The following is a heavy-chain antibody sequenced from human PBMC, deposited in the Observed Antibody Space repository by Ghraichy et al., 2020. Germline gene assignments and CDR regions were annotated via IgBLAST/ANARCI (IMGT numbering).Heavy chain of an antibody. CDR3: ARDLGSGWPDDAFDI. D-gene: IGHD6-19*01. CDR2: ISAYNGNT. CDR1: GYTFTSYG. Sequence: ASVKVSCKASGYTFTSYGISWVRQAPGQGLEWMGWISAYNGNTNYAQKLQGRVTMTTDTSTSTAYMELRSLRSDDTAVYYCARDLGSGWPDDAFDIWGQGTMVTVSS. J-gene: IGHJ3*02. V-gene: IGHV1-18*01.